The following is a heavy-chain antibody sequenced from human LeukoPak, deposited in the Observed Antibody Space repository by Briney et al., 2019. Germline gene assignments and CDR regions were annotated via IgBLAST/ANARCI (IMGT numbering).Heavy chain of an antibody. CDR3: ARDRLMITFGGVIAPPYYFDY. Sequence: ASVKVSCKASGYTVTSYGITWVRQAPGQGLEWMGWISAYNGNTNYAQKLQGRVTMTTDTSTSTAYMELRSLRSDDTAVYYCARDRLMITFGGVIAPPYYFDYWGQGTLVTVSS. V-gene: IGHV1-18*01. CDR2: ISAYNGNT. CDR1: GYTVTSYG. J-gene: IGHJ4*02. D-gene: IGHD3-16*02.